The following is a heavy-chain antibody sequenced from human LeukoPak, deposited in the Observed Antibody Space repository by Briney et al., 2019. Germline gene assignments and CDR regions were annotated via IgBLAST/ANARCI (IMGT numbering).Heavy chain of an antibody. CDR3: ATDSYDYT. Sequence: GGSLRLSCATSGFSFSNAWMNWVRQAPGKGLEWVGRIRSNSDGGTIDYAASVKDRFTLSRDDSKNTLYLQLNSLQTADTAVYYCATDSYDYTRGQGTLVTVSS. V-gene: IGHV3-15*07. J-gene: IGHJ4*02. CDR1: GFSFSNAW. CDR2: IRSNSDGGTI. D-gene: IGHD4-11*01.